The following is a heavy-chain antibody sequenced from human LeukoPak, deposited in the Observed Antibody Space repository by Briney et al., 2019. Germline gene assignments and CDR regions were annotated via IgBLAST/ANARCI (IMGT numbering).Heavy chain of an antibody. J-gene: IGHJ4*02. CDR2: INPNSGGT. CDR3: ARAYVEMATTAPFDY. D-gene: IGHD5-24*01. Sequence: ASVKVSCKASGYTFTGYYMHWVRQAPGQGLEWMGWINPNSGGTNYAQKFQGRVTITADKSTSTAYMELSSLRSEDTAVYYCARAYVEMATTAPFDYWGQGTLVTVSS. CDR1: GYTFTGYY. V-gene: IGHV1-2*02.